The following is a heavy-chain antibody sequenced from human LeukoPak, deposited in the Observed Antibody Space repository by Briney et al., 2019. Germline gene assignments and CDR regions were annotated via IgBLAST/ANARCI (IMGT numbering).Heavy chain of an antibody. D-gene: IGHD1-26*01. CDR1: GFTFSSYS. Sequence: GGSLRLSCAASGFTFSSYSMNWVRQAPGKGLEWVSSISSSSSYIYYADSVKGRFTISRDNAKNSLYLQMNSLRAEDTAVYYCARGDSGSYQNFDYWGQGTLVTVSS. V-gene: IGHV3-21*01. CDR3: ARGDSGSYQNFDY. CDR2: ISSSSSYI. J-gene: IGHJ4*02.